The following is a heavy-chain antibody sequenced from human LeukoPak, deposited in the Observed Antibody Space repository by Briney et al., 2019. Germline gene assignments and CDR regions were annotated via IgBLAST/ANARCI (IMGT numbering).Heavy chain of an antibody. CDR2: VIPIFGTA. J-gene: IGHJ6*04. Sequence: GASVMVSCKASGGTFSSYAISWVRQAPGQGLEWMGGVIPIFGTANYAQKFQGRVTITADESTSIAYMELSSLRSEDTAVYYCARAQGVTMVRGVIDYYYGMDVWGKGTTVTASS. D-gene: IGHD3-10*01. CDR1: GGTFSSYA. V-gene: IGHV1-69*01. CDR3: ARAQGVTMVRGVIDYYYGMDV.